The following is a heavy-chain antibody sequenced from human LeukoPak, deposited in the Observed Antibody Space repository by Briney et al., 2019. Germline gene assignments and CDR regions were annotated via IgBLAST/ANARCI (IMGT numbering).Heavy chain of an antibody. J-gene: IGHJ4*02. V-gene: IGHV3-53*01. CDR2: IYRDGTT. Sequence: GGSLRLSPADSRFTASSNYMSWVREAPGKGLEWVSVIYRDGTTYHADSVKGRFTISRDNSKNTVYLQMNSLRAEDTAVYYCASSTEWEPIRDYWGPGTLVTVSS. CDR3: ASSTEWEPIRDY. D-gene: IGHD1-26*01. CDR1: RFTASSNY.